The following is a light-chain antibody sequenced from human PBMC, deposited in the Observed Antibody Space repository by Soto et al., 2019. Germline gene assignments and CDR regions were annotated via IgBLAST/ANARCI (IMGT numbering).Light chain of an antibody. CDR3: QQYGSSPRA. CDR2: GAS. V-gene: IGKV3-20*01. Sequence: EIVLTQSPGTLSLSPGERATLSCRASQSVSNSYLAWYQQKPGQAPRLLIYGASSRATGIPDRFSGSGSGTDFTLTISRLESEDFAVYYCQQYGSSPRAFGQGTKVGIK. J-gene: IGKJ1*01. CDR1: QSVSNSY.